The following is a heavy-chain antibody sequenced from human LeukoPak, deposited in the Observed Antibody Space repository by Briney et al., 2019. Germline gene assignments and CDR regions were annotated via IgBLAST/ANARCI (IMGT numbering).Heavy chain of an antibody. CDR3: ARPQSGYSYGGWFDP. CDR1: GGSISSDNW. J-gene: IGHJ5*02. D-gene: IGHD5-18*01. V-gene: IGHV4-4*02. CDR2: IHHSGRI. Sequence: PSETLSLTCGVSGGSISSDNWWSWVRQPPGKGLEWIGEIHHSGRINNNPSLKSRVTISVDKSKNQLSLKLSSVTAADTAVYYCARPQSGYSYGGWFDPWGQGTLVTVSS.